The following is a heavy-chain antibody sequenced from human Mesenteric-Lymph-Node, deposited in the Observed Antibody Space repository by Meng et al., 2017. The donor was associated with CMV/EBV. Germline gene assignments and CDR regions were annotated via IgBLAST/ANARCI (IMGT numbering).Heavy chain of an antibody. CDR2: IHYSGST. Sequence: SGGSVSSARYSWSWLRQPPGKGLESIGFIHYSGSTNYNPSLMSRVTISVDTSKNQFSLKLSSVTAADTAVYYCATSPGYPREFGYWGQGTLVTVSS. CDR3: ATSPGYPREFGY. D-gene: IGHD3-10*01. CDR1: GGSVSSARYS. J-gene: IGHJ4*02. V-gene: IGHV4-61*01.